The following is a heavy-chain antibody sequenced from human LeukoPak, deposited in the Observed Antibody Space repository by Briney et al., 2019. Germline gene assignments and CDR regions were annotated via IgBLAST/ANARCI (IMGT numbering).Heavy chain of an antibody. V-gene: IGHV1-3*01. CDR3: ARGIYYYGSGSYYNVPFDY. Sequence: GASEEVFYNASGYTFTSYAMHWARQDSGQSLVDMGWINAGNGNTKYSQKFQGRVTITRDTSASTAYMELSSLRSEDTAVYYCARGIYYYGSGSYYNVPFDYWGQGTLVTVSS. D-gene: IGHD3-10*01. CDR2: INAGNGNT. J-gene: IGHJ4*02. CDR1: GYTFTSYA.